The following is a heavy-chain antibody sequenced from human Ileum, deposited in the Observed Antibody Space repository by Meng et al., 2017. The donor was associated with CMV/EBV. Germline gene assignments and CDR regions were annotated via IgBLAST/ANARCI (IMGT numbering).Heavy chain of an antibody. D-gene: IGHD2-2*01. V-gene: IGHV1-2*02. CDR2: INTRNGDT. Sequence: CRTSGYKFIDYYIHWVRQAPGQGLEWLGWINTRNGDTRYTQNLQGRVTLTRDTSISTAYMDLSGLRSDDTAVYYCARGVGTSWFDPWGQGALVTVSS. J-gene: IGHJ5*02. CDR3: ARGVGTSWFDP. CDR1: GYKFIDYY.